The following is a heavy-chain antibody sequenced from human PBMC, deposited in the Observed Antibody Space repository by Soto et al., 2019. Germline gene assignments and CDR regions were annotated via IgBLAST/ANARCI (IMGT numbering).Heavy chain of an antibody. J-gene: IGHJ4*02. D-gene: IGHD6-25*01. V-gene: IGHV3-15*01. CDR3: TTDLEAAAGPIY. CDR1: GFTLSKAW. Sequence: PGGSLRLSCAMSGFTLSKAWMSWVRQAPGKGLEWVGRIKTKTDGGTTDYAAPVKGRFTISRDDSENTQYLQMNSLETGDTGVYYCTTDLEAAAGPIYWGQGTQGTV. CDR2: IKTKTDGGTT.